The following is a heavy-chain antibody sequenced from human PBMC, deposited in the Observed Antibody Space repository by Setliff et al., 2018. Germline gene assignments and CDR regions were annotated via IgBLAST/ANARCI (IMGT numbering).Heavy chain of an antibody. D-gene: IGHD1-1*01. Sequence: PGGSLRLSCAASGFTFSSYWMSWVRQAPGKGLEWVGRIKNKNEGETRDYAAPVKGRFTVSRDDSKNTLYLHMSSLRSEDTAMYYCTSTTLDFWGPGTLVTVSS. V-gene: IGHV3-15*05. CDR3: TSTTLDF. CDR1: GFTFSSYW. J-gene: IGHJ4*02. CDR2: IKNKNEGETR.